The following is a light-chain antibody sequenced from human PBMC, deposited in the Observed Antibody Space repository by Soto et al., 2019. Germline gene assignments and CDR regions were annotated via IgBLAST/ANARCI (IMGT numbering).Light chain of an antibody. Sequence: EIVVTQSPATLSVSPGERATLSCRASQSVSSNLAWYQQKPGQAPRLLIYGASTRATGIPARFSGSGSGTELTLTISSLQSEDFAVYYCQQYNNWPPMYTFGQGTKVDIX. CDR1: QSVSSN. J-gene: IGKJ2*01. V-gene: IGKV3-15*01. CDR2: GAS. CDR3: QQYNNWPPMYT.